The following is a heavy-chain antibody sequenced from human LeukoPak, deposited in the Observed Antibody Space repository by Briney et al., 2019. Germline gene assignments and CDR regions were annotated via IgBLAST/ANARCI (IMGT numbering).Heavy chain of an antibody. J-gene: IGHJ4*02. Sequence: ASVKVSCKASGYTFTSYYMHWVRQAPGQGLEWMGIINPSGGSTTYAQKFQGRVTMTRDTSTSTVYMELSSLRSDDTAVYYCARTAARRFDYWGQGTLVTVSS. D-gene: IGHD6-6*01. CDR2: INPSGGST. CDR1: GYTFTSYY. V-gene: IGHV1-46*01. CDR3: ARTAARRFDY.